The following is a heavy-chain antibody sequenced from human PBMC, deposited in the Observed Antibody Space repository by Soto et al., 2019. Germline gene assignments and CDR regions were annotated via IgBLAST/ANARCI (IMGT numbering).Heavy chain of an antibody. CDR2: ISAYNGNT. CDR1: GYTFTSYG. CDR3: ARDPPVVVPAAGPIYFDY. D-gene: IGHD2-2*01. J-gene: IGHJ4*02. Sequence: VASVKVSCKASGYTFTSYGISWVRQAPGQGLEWMGWISAYNGNTNYAQKLQGRVTMTTDTSTSTAYMELRSLRSDDTAVYYCARDPPVVVPAAGPIYFDYWGQGTLVTVSS. V-gene: IGHV1-18*04.